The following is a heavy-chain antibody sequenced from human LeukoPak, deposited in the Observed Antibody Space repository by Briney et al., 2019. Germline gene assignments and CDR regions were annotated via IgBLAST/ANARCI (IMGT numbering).Heavy chain of an antibody. D-gene: IGHD6-13*01. CDR2: IYYSGST. Sequence: PSETLSLTCTVSGGSVSSGSYYWSWIRQPPGKGLEWIGYIYYSGSTNYNPSLKRRVTISVDTSKNQFSLKLSSVTAADTAVYYCARAPMHSSSWHYWFDPWGQGTLVTVSS. CDR1: GGSVSSGSYY. CDR3: ARAPMHSSSWHYWFDP. J-gene: IGHJ5*02. V-gene: IGHV4-61*01.